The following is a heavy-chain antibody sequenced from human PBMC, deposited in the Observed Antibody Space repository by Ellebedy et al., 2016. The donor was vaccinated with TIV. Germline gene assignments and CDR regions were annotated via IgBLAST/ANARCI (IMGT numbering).Heavy chain of an antibody. Sequence: GGSLRLSCAASGITFSNYAMHWVRQAPGEGLEWVAVVSHDGGTKYYADPVKGRFSISKDNSKNTLYLQMDSLRPKDTALYYCSTRRGSYSGFDFWGQGTLVTVS. V-gene: IGHV3-30-3*01. CDR3: STRRGSYSGFDF. J-gene: IGHJ4*02. CDR1: GITFSNYA. CDR2: VSHDGGTK. D-gene: IGHD3-16*01.